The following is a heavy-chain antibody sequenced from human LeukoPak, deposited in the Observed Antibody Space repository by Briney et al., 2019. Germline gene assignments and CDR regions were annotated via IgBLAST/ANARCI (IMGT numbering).Heavy chain of an antibody. J-gene: IGHJ5*02. V-gene: IGHV1-46*01. CDR3: ARDQDFRNAVAVNHWFDP. CDR2: INPSGGST. Sequence: GASVKVSCKASGYTFTRYGMSWVRQAPGQGLEWMGIINPSGGSTSYAQKFQGRVTMTRDMSTSTVYMELSSLRSEDTAVYYCARDQDFRNAVAVNHWFDPWGQGTLVTVSS. D-gene: IGHD6-19*01. CDR1: GYTFTRYG.